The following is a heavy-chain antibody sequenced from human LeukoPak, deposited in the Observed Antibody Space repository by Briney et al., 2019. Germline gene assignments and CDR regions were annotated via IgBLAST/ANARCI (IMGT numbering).Heavy chain of an antibody. V-gene: IGHV1-69*05. J-gene: IGHJ3*02. CDR1: GGTFSSYA. D-gene: IGHD2/OR15-2a*01. CDR2: IIPIFGTA. CDR3: AREGGGGFYNDAFDI. Sequence: SVKVSCKASGGTFSSYAISWVRQAPGRGLEWMGGIIPIFGTANYAQKFQGRVTITRDTSASTAYMELSSLRSEDTAVYYCAREGGGGFYNDAFDIWGQGTMVTVSS.